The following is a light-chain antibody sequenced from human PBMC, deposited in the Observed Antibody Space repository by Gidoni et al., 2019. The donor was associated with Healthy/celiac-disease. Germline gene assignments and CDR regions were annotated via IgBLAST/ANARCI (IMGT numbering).Light chain of an antibody. Sequence: DIQMTQSPSSLSASVGDRVTITCQASQDISNYLNWYQQKPGKAPKLLIYDASNLETGAPSRFSGSGSVTDCTFTISRLQPEDIATYYCQQYDNLPPYTFGQGTKLEIK. CDR2: DAS. J-gene: IGKJ2*01. CDR3: QQYDNLPPYT. CDR1: QDISNY. V-gene: IGKV1-33*01.